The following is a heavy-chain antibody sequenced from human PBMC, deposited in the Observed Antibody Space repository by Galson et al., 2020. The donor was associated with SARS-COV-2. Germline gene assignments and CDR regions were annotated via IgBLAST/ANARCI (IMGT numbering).Heavy chain of an antibody. J-gene: IGHJ4*02. D-gene: IGHD6-13*01. CDR2: ISYDGATK. CDR3: ARETDDHTSSWYAY. V-gene: IGHV3-30*04. CDR1: GFTFSDSA. Sequence: GGSLRLSCAASGFTFSDSAMHWVRQAPGKGLEWVAIISYDGATKYNSDSVKGRVTISRDNSKNTLYLQMNSLRPDDTAVYYCARETDDHTSSWYAYWGQGTLVTVSS.